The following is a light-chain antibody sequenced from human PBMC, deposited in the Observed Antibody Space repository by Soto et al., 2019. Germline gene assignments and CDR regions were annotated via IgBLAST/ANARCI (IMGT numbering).Light chain of an antibody. Sequence: DIQLTQSPSFLSASVGDRVTITCRASQGISSYLAWYQQKPGKAPKLLIYAASTLQSGVPSRFSGSGSGTEFTLTISSLQPEDCAAYYCQHLNSYPYTFGQGTKLEIK. CDR2: AAS. V-gene: IGKV1-9*01. J-gene: IGKJ2*01. CDR3: QHLNSYPYT. CDR1: QGISSY.